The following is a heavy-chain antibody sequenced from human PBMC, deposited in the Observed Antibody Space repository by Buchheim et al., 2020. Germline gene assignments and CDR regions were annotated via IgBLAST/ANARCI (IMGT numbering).Heavy chain of an antibody. CDR3: AIVGADGIDY. Sequence: QVQLVESGGGVVQPGRSLRLSCAASGLIFSRYGIHWVRQAPGKGLEWVAVILNNGGSKYNAESVKGRFTISRDNSKNTLYLQMNSLRAEDTAVYYCAIVGADGIDYWGQGTL. CDR2: ILNNGGSK. J-gene: IGHJ4*02. D-gene: IGHD1-26*01. CDR1: GLIFSRYG. V-gene: IGHV3-33*01.